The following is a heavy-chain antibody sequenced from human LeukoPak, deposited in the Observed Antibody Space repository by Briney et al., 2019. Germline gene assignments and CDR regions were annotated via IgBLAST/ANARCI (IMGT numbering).Heavy chain of an antibody. CDR2: INPNSGGT. D-gene: IGHD3-22*01. CDR1: GYTFTGYY. V-gene: IGHV1-2*02. Sequence: ASVKVSCKXSGYTFTGYYMHWVRQAPGQGLEWMGRINPNSGGTNYAQKFQGRVTMTRDTSISTAYMELSRLRSDDTAVYYCAKNTLYYDSSGYYDHWGQGTLVAVSS. J-gene: IGHJ5*02. CDR3: AKNTLYYDSSGYYDH.